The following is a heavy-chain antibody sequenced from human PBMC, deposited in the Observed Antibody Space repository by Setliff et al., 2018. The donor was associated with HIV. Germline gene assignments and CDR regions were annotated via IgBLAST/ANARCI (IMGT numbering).Heavy chain of an antibody. V-gene: IGHV4-4*07. CDR3: ARGGGRVVRGLIGLYYFDY. CDR2: FYTSGST. CDR1: GGSIRNEDYF. Sequence: SETLSLTCTVSGGSIRNEDYFWSWIRQPAGKGLEWIGRFYTSGSTNYNPPFKSRVTISEDTSKNQFSLKLTSVTAADTALYYCARGGGRVVRGLIGLYYFDYWGQGILVTVSS. J-gene: IGHJ4*02. D-gene: IGHD3-10*01.